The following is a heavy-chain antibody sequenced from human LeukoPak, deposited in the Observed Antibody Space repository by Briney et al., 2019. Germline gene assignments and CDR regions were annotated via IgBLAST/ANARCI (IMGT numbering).Heavy chain of an antibody. J-gene: IGHJ4*02. V-gene: IGHV4-59*01. CDR2: IYYTGNT. Sequence: SETLSLTCTVSGGSISSYYRSLIRQSPEKGLEWIGYIYYTGNTNYNPSLKSRVTILVDASKNQFSLNLSSVTAADTAVYYCASSPNPYYFDFWGQGSLVTVSS. CDR3: ASSPNPYYFDF. CDR1: GGSISSYY.